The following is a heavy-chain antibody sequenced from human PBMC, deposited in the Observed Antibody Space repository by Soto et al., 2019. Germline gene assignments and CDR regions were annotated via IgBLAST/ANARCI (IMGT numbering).Heavy chain of an antibody. J-gene: IGHJ4*02. D-gene: IGHD6-13*01. CDR3: AKELSLYSSSFDY. CDR1: GFTFSSYG. Sequence: PGGSLRLSCAASGFTFSSYGMHWVRQAPGKGLEWVAVISYDGSNKYYADSVKGRFTISRDNSKNTLYLQMNSLRAEDTDVYYCAKELSLYSSSFDYWGQGTLVTVS. V-gene: IGHV3-30*18. CDR2: ISYDGSNK.